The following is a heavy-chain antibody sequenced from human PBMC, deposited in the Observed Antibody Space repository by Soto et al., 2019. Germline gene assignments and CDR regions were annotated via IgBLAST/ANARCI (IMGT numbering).Heavy chain of an antibody. Sequence: GSLRLSCAASGVTVSSNYMSWVRQAPGKGLEWVSVIYSGGSTYYADSVRGRFTISRDNSKNTLYLQMNSLRAEDTAVYYCARHGYNYGGGYFDYWGQGTLVTVSS. J-gene: IGHJ4*02. D-gene: IGHD5-18*01. CDR2: IYSGGST. CDR3: ARHGYNYGGGYFDY. CDR1: GVTVSSNY. V-gene: IGHV3-66*04.